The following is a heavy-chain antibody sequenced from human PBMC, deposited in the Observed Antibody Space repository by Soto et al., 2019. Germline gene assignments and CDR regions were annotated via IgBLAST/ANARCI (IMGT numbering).Heavy chain of an antibody. J-gene: IGHJ6*02. CDR3: AKDLQSYGDYDYYCYGMDV. CDR2: ISYDGTNK. V-gene: IGHV3-30*18. D-gene: IGHD4-17*01. Sequence: QVQLVESGGGEVQPGRSLTISCAASGFTFSTYGMHWVRQTPGKGLEWVAVISYDGTNKFYSDSVKGRFTISRDNFKNTMTLKMNSLRAEDTAVYSCAKDLQSYGDYDYYCYGMDVWGLGNRVTVSS. CDR1: GFTFSTYG.